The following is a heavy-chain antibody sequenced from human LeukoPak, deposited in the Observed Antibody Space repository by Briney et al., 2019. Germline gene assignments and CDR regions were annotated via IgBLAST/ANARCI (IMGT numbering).Heavy chain of an antibody. Sequence: QPGRSLRLSCAASGFTFNSHSMHWVRQAPGKGLEWVAVISASGSTTFYADSVKGRFSLSRDNSRDTLYLQMNSLTTEDTAVYYCGRGAAVVGVWKCQNWGQGTLVTVSS. CDR1: GFTFNSHS. J-gene: IGHJ1*01. V-gene: IGHV3-30-3*01. CDR2: ISASGSTT. D-gene: IGHD4-23*01. CDR3: GRGAAVVGVWKCQN.